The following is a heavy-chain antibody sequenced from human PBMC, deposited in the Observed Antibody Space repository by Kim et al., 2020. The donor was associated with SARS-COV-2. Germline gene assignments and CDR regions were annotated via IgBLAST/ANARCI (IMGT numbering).Heavy chain of an antibody. J-gene: IGHJ4*02. CDR3: AKDKIPQLWLTHADY. V-gene: IGHV3-30*02. Sequence: DSVKGRFTISRDNSKNTLYLQMNSLRAEDTAVYYCAKDKIPQLWLTHADYWGQGTLVTVSS. D-gene: IGHD5-18*01.